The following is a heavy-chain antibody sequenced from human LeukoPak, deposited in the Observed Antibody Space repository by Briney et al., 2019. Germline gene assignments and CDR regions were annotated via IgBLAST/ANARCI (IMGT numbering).Heavy chain of an antibody. J-gene: IGHJ6*03. Sequence: SETLSLTCTVSGGSISSYYWSWIRQPPGKGLEWIGYIYYSGSTNYNPSLKSRVTISVDTSKNQFSLKLSSVTAADTAVYYCARLGLVVVPAAMVDYYYMDVWGKGTTVTVSS. V-gene: IGHV4-59*01. CDR1: GGSISSYY. CDR2: IYYSGST. D-gene: IGHD2-2*01. CDR3: ARLGLVVVPAAMVDYYYMDV.